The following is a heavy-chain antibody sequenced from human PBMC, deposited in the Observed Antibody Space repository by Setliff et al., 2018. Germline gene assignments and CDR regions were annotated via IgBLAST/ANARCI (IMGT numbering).Heavy chain of an antibody. CDR3: ARTLPPEGYSYGWDAFDI. V-gene: IGHV5-51*01. CDR2: IYPGDSDT. Sequence: PGESLKLSCKGSGYSFTSYWIGWVRQMPGKGLEWMGIIYPGDSDTRYSPSFQGQVTISADKSISTAYLQWSSLKASDTAMYYCARTLPPEGYSYGWDAFDIWGQGTMVTVSS. D-gene: IGHD5-18*01. CDR1: GYSFTSYW. J-gene: IGHJ3*02.